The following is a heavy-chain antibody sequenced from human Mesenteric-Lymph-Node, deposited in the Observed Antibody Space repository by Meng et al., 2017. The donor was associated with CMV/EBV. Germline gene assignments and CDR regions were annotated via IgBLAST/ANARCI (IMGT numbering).Heavy chain of an antibody. D-gene: IGHD3-3*01. J-gene: IGHJ4*02. CDR2: IGASGDYT. CDR3: ARYITTETPNFDY. CDR1: GFTFSSYS. V-gene: IGHV3-23*01. Sequence: GGSLRLSCAASGFTFSSYSMNWVRQAPGKGLEWVSVIGASGDYTNYAESVRGRFFIYRDNFKSTLYLQMSSLRAEDTAVYFCARYITTETPNFDYWGQGALVTVSS.